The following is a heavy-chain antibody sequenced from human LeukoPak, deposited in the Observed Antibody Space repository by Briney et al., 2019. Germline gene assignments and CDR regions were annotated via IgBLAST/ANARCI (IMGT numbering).Heavy chain of an antibody. Sequence: GGSLRLSCAASGFTFSSYGMHWVRQAPGKGLEWVSAISGRGDSTYYADSVKGRFTISRDNSKNTLYLQMNSLRAEDTAVYYCAKDWDCSSTSCYTDAFDIWGQGTMVTVSS. J-gene: IGHJ3*02. CDR2: ISGRGDST. D-gene: IGHD2-2*02. CDR1: GFTFSSYG. V-gene: IGHV3-23*01. CDR3: AKDWDCSSTSCYTDAFDI.